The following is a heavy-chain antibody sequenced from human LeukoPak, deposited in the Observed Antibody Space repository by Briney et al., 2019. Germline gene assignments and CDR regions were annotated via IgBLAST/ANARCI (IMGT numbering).Heavy chain of an antibody. CDR1: GFTFSSYA. Sequence: GSLRLSCAASGFTFSSYAMSWVRQPPGKGLEWIGYIYYSGSTNYNPSLKSRVTISVDTSKNQFSLKLSSVTAADTAVYYCARHALGYCSSTSCYTGRYFDLWGRGTLVTVSS. CDR3: ARHALGYCSSTSCYTGRYFDL. J-gene: IGHJ2*01. V-gene: IGHV4-59*08. CDR2: IYYSGST. D-gene: IGHD2-2*02.